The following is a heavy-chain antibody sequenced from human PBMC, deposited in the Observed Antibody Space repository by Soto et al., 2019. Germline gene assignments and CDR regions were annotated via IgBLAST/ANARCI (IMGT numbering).Heavy chain of an antibody. CDR2: ISYDGSNK. J-gene: IGHJ5*02. CDR3: ARGSRFLEWLLSIFRFDP. Sequence: QVQLVESGGGVVQPGRSLRLSCAASGFTFSSYARHWVRQAPGKGLEWVAVISYDGSNKYYADSVKGRFTISRDNSKNTLYLQMNSLRAEDTAVYYCARGSRFLEWLLSIFRFDPWGQGPLVTVSS. D-gene: IGHD3-3*01. V-gene: IGHV3-30-3*01. CDR1: GFTFSSYA.